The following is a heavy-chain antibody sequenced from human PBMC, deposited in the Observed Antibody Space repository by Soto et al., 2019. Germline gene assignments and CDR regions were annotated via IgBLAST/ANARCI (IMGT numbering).Heavy chain of an antibody. CDR1: GFTFSSYW. CDR2: IKQDGSEK. Sequence: ALRLSCAASGFTFSSYWMSWVRQAPGKGLEWVANIKQDGSEKYYVDSVKGRFTISRDNAKNSLYLQMNSLRAEDTAVYYCARSTYYDILTGYSPFDYWGQGTLVTVSS. J-gene: IGHJ4*02. D-gene: IGHD3-9*01. CDR3: ARSTYYDILTGYSPFDY. V-gene: IGHV3-7*03.